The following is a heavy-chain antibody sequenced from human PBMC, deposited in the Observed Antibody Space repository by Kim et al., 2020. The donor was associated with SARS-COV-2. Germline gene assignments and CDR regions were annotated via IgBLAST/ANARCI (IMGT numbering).Heavy chain of an antibody. Sequence: SETLSLTCTVSGGSISSYYWSWIRQPPGKGLEWIGYIYYSGSTNYNPSLKSRVTISVDTSKNQFSLKLSSVTAADTAVYYCARGKYSGSYLAPPDFDYWGQGTLVTVSS. CDR2: IYYSGST. CDR3: ARGKYSGSYLAPPDFDY. V-gene: IGHV4-59*01. D-gene: IGHD1-26*01. CDR1: GGSISSYY. J-gene: IGHJ4*02.